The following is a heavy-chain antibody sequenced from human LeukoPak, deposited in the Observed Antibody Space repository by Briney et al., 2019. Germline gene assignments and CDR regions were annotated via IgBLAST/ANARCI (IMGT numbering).Heavy chain of an antibody. CDR3: AKFGSRGYSGYGPEDY. D-gene: IGHD5-12*01. V-gene: IGHV3-23*01. Sequence: PGGSLRLSCAASGFTFSSYGMSWVRQAPGKGLEWVSAISGSGGSTYYADSVKGRFTISRDNSKNTLYLQMNSLRAEDTAVYYCAKFGSRGYSGYGPEDYWGQGTLVTVSS. J-gene: IGHJ4*02. CDR1: GFTFSSYG. CDR2: ISGSGGST.